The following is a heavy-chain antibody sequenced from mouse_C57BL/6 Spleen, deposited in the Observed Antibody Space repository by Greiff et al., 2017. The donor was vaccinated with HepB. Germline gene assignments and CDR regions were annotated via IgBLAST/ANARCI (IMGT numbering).Heavy chain of an antibody. D-gene: IGHD2-5*01. CDR3: TRSGYSNYYFDY. Sequence: QVQLQQSGAELVRPGASVTLSCKASGYTFTDYEMHWVKQTPVHGLEWIGAIDPETGGTAYNQKFKGKAILTADKSSSTAYMELRSLTSEDSAVYYCTRSGYSNYYFDYWGQGTTLTVSS. V-gene: IGHV1-15*01. J-gene: IGHJ2*01. CDR2: IDPETGGT. CDR1: GYTFTDYE.